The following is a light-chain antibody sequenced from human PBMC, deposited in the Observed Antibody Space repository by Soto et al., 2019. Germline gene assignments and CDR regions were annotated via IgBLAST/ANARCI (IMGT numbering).Light chain of an antibody. CDR2: GAS. CDR1: QSVSSN. J-gene: IGKJ1*01. CDR3: QHYNSYGT. Sequence: EIVMTQSPATLSVSPGERATLSCRASQSVSSNLAWYQQKPGQAPRLLIYGASSRATGIPDRFSGSGSGTEFTLTISGLQPDDFATYYCQHYNSYGTFGQGTKVDIK. V-gene: IGKV3D-15*01.